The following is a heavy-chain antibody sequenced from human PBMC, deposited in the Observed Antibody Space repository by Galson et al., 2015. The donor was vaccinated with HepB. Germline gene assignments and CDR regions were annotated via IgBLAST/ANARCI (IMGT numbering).Heavy chain of an antibody. CDR2: INPNSGGT. V-gene: IGHV1-2*06. Sequence: SVKVSCKASGYTFTGYYMHWVRQAPGQGLEWMGRINPNSGGTSYAQKFQGRVTMTRDTSISTAYMELSRLRSDDTAVYYCARTLRTMVRGVIGDWFDPWGQGTLVTVSS. J-gene: IGHJ5*02. CDR1: GYTFTGYY. CDR3: ARTLRTMVRGVIGDWFDP. D-gene: IGHD3-10*01.